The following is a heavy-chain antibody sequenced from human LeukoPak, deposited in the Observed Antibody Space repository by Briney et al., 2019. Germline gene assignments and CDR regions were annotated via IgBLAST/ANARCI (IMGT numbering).Heavy chain of an antibody. D-gene: IGHD2-2*01. CDR1: GGSISSSSYY. CDR3: ASGRYCSSTSCYLIYYYMDV. Sequence: SETLSLTCTVSGGSISSSSYYWGWIRQPPGKGLEWIGSIYYSGSTYYNPSLKSRVTISVDTSKNQFSLKLSSVTAADTAVYYCASGRYCSSTSCYLIYYYMDVWGKGTTVTVSS. J-gene: IGHJ6*03. V-gene: IGHV4-39*07. CDR2: IYYSGST.